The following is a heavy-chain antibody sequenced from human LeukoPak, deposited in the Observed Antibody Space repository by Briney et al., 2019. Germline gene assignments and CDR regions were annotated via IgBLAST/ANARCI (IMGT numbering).Heavy chain of an antibody. D-gene: IGHD6-19*01. CDR3: AGSEAGVGLDY. CDR2: INHSGST. Sequence: PSETLSLTCAVYGGSFSGYYWSWIRQPPGKGLEWIGEINHSGSTNYNPSLKSRVTISVDTSKNQFSLKLSSVTAADTAVYYCAGSEAGVGLDYWGQGTLVTVSS. J-gene: IGHJ4*02. V-gene: IGHV4-34*01. CDR1: GGSFSGYY.